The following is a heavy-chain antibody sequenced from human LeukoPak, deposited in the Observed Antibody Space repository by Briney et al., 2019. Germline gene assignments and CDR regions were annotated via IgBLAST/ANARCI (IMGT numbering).Heavy chain of an antibody. V-gene: IGHV3-7*01. J-gene: IGHJ5*02. Sequence: PGGSLRLSCAASGFTFSSYWMSWVRQAPGKGLEWVANIKQDGSEKYYVDSVKGRFTISRDNAKNALYLQMNSLRAEDTAVYYCARDLSVDTAMVPSNWFDPWGPGALVTVSS. CDR2: IKQDGSEK. D-gene: IGHD5-18*01. CDR3: ARDLSVDTAMVPSNWFDP. CDR1: GFTFSSYW.